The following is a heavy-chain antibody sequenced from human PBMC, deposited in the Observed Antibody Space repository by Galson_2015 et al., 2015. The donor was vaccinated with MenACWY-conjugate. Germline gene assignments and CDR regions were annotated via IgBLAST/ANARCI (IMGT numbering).Heavy chain of an antibody. CDR1: GYTFTNYG. CDR3: ARSSADYYYYYMDV. J-gene: IGHJ6*03. D-gene: IGHD3-10*01. V-gene: IGHV1-18*01. CDR2: ISAYNGKT. Sequence: SVKVSCKAPGYTFTNYGITWVRQAPGQGLEWMGWISAYNGKTDSAQKLQGRVTMTTDTSTSTAYMELRSLSSDDTAVYYCARSSADYYYYYMDVWGKGTTVTVSS.